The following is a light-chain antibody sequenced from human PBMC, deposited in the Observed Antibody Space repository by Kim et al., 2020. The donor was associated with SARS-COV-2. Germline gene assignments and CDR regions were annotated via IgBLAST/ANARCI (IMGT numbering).Light chain of an antibody. Sequence: SSELTQDPAVSVALGQTVRITCQGDSLRSYYATWYQQKPRQAPLPVIFGRNNRPSGIPDRFSGSTSGNTASLTISGAQAEDEADFYCQSRDSGGNVVFGGGTQLTVL. CDR1: SLRSYY. V-gene: IGLV3-19*01. CDR2: GRN. CDR3: QSRDSGGNVV. J-gene: IGLJ2*01.